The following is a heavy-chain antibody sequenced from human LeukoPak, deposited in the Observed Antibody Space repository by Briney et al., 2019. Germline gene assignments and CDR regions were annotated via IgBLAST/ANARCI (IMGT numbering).Heavy chain of an antibody. J-gene: IGHJ4*02. CDR3: ARDLSEGIAAAGIDY. D-gene: IGHD6-13*01. V-gene: IGHV4-38-2*02. CDR1: GYSISSGYY. CDR2: IYHSGST. Sequence: SETLSLTCTVSGYSISSGYYWGWIRQPPGKGLEWIGSIYHSGSTYYNPSLKSRVTISVDTSKNQFSLKLSSVTAADTAVYYCARDLSEGIAAAGIDYWGQGTLVTVSS.